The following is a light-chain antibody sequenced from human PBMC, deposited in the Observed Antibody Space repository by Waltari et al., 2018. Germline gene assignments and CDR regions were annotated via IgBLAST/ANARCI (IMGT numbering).Light chain of an antibody. J-gene: IGKJ1*01. V-gene: IGKV1-5*03. CDR3: QQYQSYWT. CDR2: EAS. Sequence: DIQMTQSPSTLSASEGDRVTITCRASRTIRNRLAWYKQKTGKAPKALIYEASSLESGVPSRFSGSGSGTEFTLTISSLQPDDFATYYCQQYQSYWTFGQGTSVEIK. CDR1: RTIRNR.